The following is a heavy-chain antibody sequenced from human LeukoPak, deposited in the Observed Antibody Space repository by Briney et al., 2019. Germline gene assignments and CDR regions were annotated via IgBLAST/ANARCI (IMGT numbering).Heavy chain of an antibody. J-gene: IGHJ4*02. CDR3: ARGVYDILTGYYLDY. V-gene: IGHV4-59*12. CDR1: GGSISSYY. Sequence: SETLSLTCTVSGGSISSYYWSWIRQPPGKGLEWLGYIYYSGSTNYNPSLKSRVTISVDTSKNQFSLKLSSVTAADTAVYYCARGVYDILTGYYLDYWGQGTLVTVSS. D-gene: IGHD3-9*01. CDR2: IYYSGST.